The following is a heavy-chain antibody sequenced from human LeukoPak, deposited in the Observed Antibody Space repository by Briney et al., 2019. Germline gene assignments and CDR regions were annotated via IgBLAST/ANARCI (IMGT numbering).Heavy chain of an antibody. V-gene: IGHV3-48*01. CDR3: VCATLA. Sequence: GGSLRLSCAASGFTFSSYGMTWVRQAPGKGLEWVSYISSSSSTIYYADSVKGRFTISRDNSKNMVWLQMNSLRAEDTALYYCVCATLAWGQGTLVTVSS. D-gene: IGHD2/OR15-2a*01. J-gene: IGHJ5*02. CDR2: ISSSSSTI. CDR1: GFTFSSYG.